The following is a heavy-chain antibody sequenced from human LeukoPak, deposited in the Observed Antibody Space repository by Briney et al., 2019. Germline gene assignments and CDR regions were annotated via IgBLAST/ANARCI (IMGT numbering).Heavy chain of an antibody. CDR1: GFTLSSFW. CDR2: ISSDGSST. CDR3: AAAGRGSLDY. J-gene: IGHJ4*02. Sequence: GGSLRLSCAASGFTLSSFWMHWVRQAPGKGLKWVSRISSDGSSTNYADSVKGRFAISRDAAKNTLFLQINSLRAEDTAVYFCAAAGRGSLDYWGQGTLVTVSS. D-gene: IGHD3-16*01. V-gene: IGHV3-74*01.